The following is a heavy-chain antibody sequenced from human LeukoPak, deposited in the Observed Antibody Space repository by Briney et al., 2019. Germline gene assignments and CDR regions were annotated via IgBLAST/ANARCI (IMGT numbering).Heavy chain of an antibody. V-gene: IGHV4-59*01. D-gene: IGHD2-2*01. CDR2: IYYSGTT. J-gene: IGHJ5*02. Sequence: PSETLSLTCTVSGGSISSYYWSWIRQPPGKGLDWIGYIYYSGTTNYNPSLKSRVTISLDTFKKQLSLKLSSVTAADTAVYYCARVSCTSTSCPFWIHLWGQGPVLSVSS. CDR3: ARVSCTSTSCPFWIHL. CDR1: GGSISSYY.